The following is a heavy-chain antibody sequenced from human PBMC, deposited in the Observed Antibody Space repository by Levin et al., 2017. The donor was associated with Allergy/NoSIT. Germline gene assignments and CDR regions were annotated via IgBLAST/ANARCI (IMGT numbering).Heavy chain of an antibody. CDR3: ARDKGIAVAGGFDY. Sequence: GGSLRLSCAASGFTFDDYGMNWVRQAPGKGLEWVSGINWKGGRTGYADSVKGRFTISRDNAKNSLYLQMNSLGAEDTALYYCARDKGIAVAGGFDYWGQGPLVTVSS. CDR2: INWKGGRT. D-gene: IGHD6-19*01. J-gene: IGHJ4*02. CDR1: GFTFDDYG. V-gene: IGHV3-20*04.